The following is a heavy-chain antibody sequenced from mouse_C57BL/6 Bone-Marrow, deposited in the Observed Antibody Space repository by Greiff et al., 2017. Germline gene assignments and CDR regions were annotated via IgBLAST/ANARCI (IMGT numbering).Heavy chain of an antibody. Sequence: VKVVESGAELARPGASVKMSCKASGYTFTSYTMHWVKQRPGQGLEWIGYINPSSGYTKYNQKFKDKATLTADKSSSTAYMQLSSLTSEDSAVYYCARYYGSSYWYFDVWGTGTTVTVSS. CDR3: ARYYGSSYWYFDV. J-gene: IGHJ1*03. CDR1: GYTFTSYT. D-gene: IGHD1-1*01. CDR2: INPSSGYT. V-gene: IGHV1-4*01.